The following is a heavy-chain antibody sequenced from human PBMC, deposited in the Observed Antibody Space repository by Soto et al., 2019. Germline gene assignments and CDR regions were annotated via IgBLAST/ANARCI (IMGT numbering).Heavy chain of an antibody. CDR2: ISVGSITT. D-gene: IGHD3-22*01. J-gene: IGHJ4*02. V-gene: IGHV3-48*04. CDR1: GFTFSSYS. CDR3: ARDSGYHYDSFDC. Sequence: ELQLVESGGGLVQTGGSLRLSCAASGFTFSSYSLNWVRQAPGKGLEWVSYISVGSITTYYADSVKGRFTISRDNAKNSLYLQMDSLRAEDTAVYYCARDSGYHYDSFDCWGQGTLVTVSS.